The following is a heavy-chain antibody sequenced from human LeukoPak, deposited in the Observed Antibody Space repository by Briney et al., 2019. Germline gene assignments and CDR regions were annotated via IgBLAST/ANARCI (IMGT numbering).Heavy chain of an antibody. Sequence: PGGSLRLSCTASGFTFSAYAMMWVRQAPGKGPEWVSAIRGGGGSAFYADSVKGRFTISRDNSEHTLFLQMNSLRAEDTAVYYCARDPNGDYIGAFDMWGPGTMVTVSS. CDR3: ARDPNGDYIGAFDM. V-gene: IGHV3-23*01. CDR1: GFTFSAYA. CDR2: IRGGGGSA. D-gene: IGHD4-17*01. J-gene: IGHJ3*02.